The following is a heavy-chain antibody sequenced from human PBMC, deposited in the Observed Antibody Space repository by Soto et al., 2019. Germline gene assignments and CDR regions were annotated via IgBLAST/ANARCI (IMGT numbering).Heavy chain of an antibody. J-gene: IGHJ4*02. V-gene: IGHV3-11*01. D-gene: IGHD6-19*01. CDR2: ISSSGSTI. CDR1: GFTFSDYY. Sequence: GGSLRLSCAASGFTFSDYYMSWIRQAPGKGLEWVSYISSSGSTIYYADSVKGRFTISRDNAKNSLYLQMNSLRAEDTAVYYCASPGPYSSGWYTHLFDYWGQGTLVTVSS. CDR3: ASPGPYSSGWYTHLFDY.